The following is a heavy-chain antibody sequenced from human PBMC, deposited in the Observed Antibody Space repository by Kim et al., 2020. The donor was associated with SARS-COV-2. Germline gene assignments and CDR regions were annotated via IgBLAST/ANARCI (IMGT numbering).Heavy chain of an antibody. CDR1: GGSFSGYY. CDR3: ARGKLRYFDWLFKSDYYY. V-gene: IGHV4-34*01. D-gene: IGHD3-9*01. J-gene: IGHJ6*01. CDR2: INHSGST. Sequence: SETLSLTCAVYGGSFSGYYWSWIRQPPGKGLEWIGEINHSGSTNYNPSLKSRVTISVDTSKNQFSLKLSSVTAADTAVYYCARGKLRYFDWLFKSDYYY.